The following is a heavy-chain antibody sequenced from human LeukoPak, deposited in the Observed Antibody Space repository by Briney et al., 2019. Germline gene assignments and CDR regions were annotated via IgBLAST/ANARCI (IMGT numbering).Heavy chain of an antibody. CDR1: VGTFISYA. CDR3: ARSYYYDSSGYPRAIDY. CDR2: IIPILGIA. Sequence: SVNVSCKASVGTFISYAISWVRQAPGQGLEWMGRIIPILGIANYAQKFQGRVTITADKSTNTAYMELSSMRSEDTAVYYCARSYYYDSSGYPRAIDYWGQGTLVTVSS. V-gene: IGHV1-69*04. J-gene: IGHJ4*02. D-gene: IGHD3-22*01.